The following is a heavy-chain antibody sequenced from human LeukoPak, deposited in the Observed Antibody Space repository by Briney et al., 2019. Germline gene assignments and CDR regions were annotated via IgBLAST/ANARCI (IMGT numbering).Heavy chain of an antibody. CDR2: IYYSGST. D-gene: IGHD6-6*01. V-gene: IGHV4-61*01. CDR1: GGSVSSGSYY. CDR3: ASYSRTSRAMSY. Sequence: KPSETLSLTCTVSGGSVSSGSYYWSWIRQPPGKGLEWIGYIYYSGSTNYNPSLKSRVTISVDTSKNQFSLKLSSVTAADTAVYYCASYSRTSRAMSYWGQGTLVTVSS. J-gene: IGHJ4*02.